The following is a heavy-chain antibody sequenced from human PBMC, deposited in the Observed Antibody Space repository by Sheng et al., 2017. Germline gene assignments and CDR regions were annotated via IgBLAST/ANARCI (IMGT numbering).Heavy chain of an antibody. CDR3: ARIPGRLSLYDAFDI. CDR1: GYTFTGYY. CDR2: INPNSGGT. V-gene: IGHV1-2*02. Sequence: QVQLVQSGAEVKKPGASVKVSCKASGYTFTGYYMHWVRQAPGQGLEWMGWINPNSGGTNYAQKFQGRVTMTRDTSISTAYMELSRLRSDDTAVYYCARIPGRLSLYDAFDIWGQGTMVTVSS. J-gene: IGHJ3*02.